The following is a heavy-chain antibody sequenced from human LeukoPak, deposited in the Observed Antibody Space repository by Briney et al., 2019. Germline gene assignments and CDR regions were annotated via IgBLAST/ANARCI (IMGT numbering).Heavy chain of an antibody. Sequence: GGSLRLSCAASAFTFSSYWMSWVRQAPGKGLEWVANIKKDGSEKYYVDSVKGRFIISRDNAKNSLYLQMNSLRAEDTAVYYCARDPNYYDSSGYDLDYWGQGTLVTVSS. J-gene: IGHJ4*02. D-gene: IGHD3-22*01. CDR3: ARDPNYYDSSGYDLDY. CDR1: AFTFSSYW. V-gene: IGHV3-7*01. CDR2: IKKDGSEK.